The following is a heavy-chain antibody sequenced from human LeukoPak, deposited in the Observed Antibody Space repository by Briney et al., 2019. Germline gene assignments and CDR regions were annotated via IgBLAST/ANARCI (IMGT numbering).Heavy chain of an antibody. CDR3: ARVIAARERAWFGELRLYYYSYIDV. J-gene: IGHJ6*03. CDR1: GFTFSNYA. D-gene: IGHD3-10*01. V-gene: IGHV3-30*03. CDR2: ISYDGSNK. Sequence: PGRSLRLSCAASGFTFSNYAMHWVRQAPGKGLEWVALISYDGSNKYYADSVKGRFTISRDNSKNTLYLQMNSLRAEDTAVYYCARVIAARERAWFGELRLYYYSYIDVWGKGTTVTISS.